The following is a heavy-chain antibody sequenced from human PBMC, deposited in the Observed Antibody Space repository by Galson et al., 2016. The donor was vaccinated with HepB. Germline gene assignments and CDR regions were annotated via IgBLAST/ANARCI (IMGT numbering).Heavy chain of an antibody. V-gene: IGHV3-30*04. CDR1: GYTFGAYA. D-gene: IGHD3-9*01. J-gene: IGHJ3*01. CDR3: SRDSFPRTEILTGYSFEW. CDR2: ISYAGSQK. Sequence: SLRLSCAASGYTFGAYALHWVRQAPGKGLEWVAVISYAGSQKYYTKTVKGRFSISRANSRNTLYLQMRSLRPEDTAVYYWSRDSFPRTEILTGYSFEWWGQGTMVIVSS.